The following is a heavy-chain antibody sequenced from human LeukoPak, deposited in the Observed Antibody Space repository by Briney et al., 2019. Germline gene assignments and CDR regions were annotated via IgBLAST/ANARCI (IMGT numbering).Heavy chain of an antibody. CDR2: ISSSSSYI. J-gene: IGHJ4*02. CDR3: ARVSSINYFYY. V-gene: IGHV3-21*06. D-gene: IGHD6-6*01. Sequence: GGSLRLSCAASGFTFSSYSMNWVRQAPGKGLEWVSFISSSSSYIYYADSVKGRFTISRDNAKNSLYLQMNSLRAEDTAVYYCARVSSINYFYYWGQGTLVTVSS. CDR1: GFTFSSYS.